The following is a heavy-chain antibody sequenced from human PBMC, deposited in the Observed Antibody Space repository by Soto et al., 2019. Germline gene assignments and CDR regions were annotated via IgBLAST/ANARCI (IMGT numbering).Heavy chain of an antibody. CDR1: GFTFSSYS. J-gene: IGHJ6*02. D-gene: IGHD3-22*01. Sequence: GGSLRLSCAASGFTFSSYSMNWVRQAPGKGLEWVSYISSSSSTIYYADSVKGRFTISRDNAKNSLYLQMNSLRDEDTAVYYCARDVVAYSSGYYSLDYYYGMDVWGQGTTVTVSS. CDR2: ISSSSSTI. CDR3: ARDVVAYSSGYYSLDYYYGMDV. V-gene: IGHV3-48*02.